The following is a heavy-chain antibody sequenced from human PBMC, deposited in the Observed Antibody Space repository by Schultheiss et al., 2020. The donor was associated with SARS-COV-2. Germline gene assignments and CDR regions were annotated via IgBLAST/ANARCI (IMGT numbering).Heavy chain of an antibody. Sequence: GGSLRLSCAASGFTVSSNYMSWVRQAPGKGLEWVSVIYSGGSTYYADSVKGRFTISRDNSKNTLYLQMNSLRAEDTAVYYCPYDSSGYGAFDIWGQGTMVTVSS. V-gene: IGHV3-66*01. CDR3: PYDSSGYGAFDI. CDR1: GFTVSSNY. CDR2: IYSGGST. D-gene: IGHD3-22*01. J-gene: IGHJ3*02.